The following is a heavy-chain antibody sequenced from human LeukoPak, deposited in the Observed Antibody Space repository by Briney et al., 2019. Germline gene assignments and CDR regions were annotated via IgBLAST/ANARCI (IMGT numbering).Heavy chain of an antibody. CDR1: GFTFSSYA. Sequence: GGSLRLSCAASGFTFSSYAMSWVRQAPGKGLEWVSDISGSGGSTYYADSVKRRFTISRDNSKNTLYLQMNSLRAEDTAVYYCAKDKGVRSTSLDAFDIWGQGTMVTVSS. CDR3: AKDKGVRSTSLDAFDI. CDR2: ISGSGGST. D-gene: IGHD2-2*01. J-gene: IGHJ3*02. V-gene: IGHV3-23*01.